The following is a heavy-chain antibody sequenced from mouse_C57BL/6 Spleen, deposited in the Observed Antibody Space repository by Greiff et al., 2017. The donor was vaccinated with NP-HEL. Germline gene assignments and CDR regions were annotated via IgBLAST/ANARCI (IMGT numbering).Heavy chain of an antibody. CDR3: ARGGSSYRYYAMDY. V-gene: IGHV3-6*01. CDR1: GYSITSGYY. Sequence: EVQLQQSGPGLVKPSQSLSLTCSVTGYSITSGYYWNWIRQFPGNKLEWMGYISYDGSNNYNPSLKNRISITRDTSKNQFFLKLNSVTTEDTATYYCARGGSSYRYYAMDYWGQGTSVTVSS. CDR2: ISYDGSN. D-gene: IGHD1-1*01. J-gene: IGHJ4*01.